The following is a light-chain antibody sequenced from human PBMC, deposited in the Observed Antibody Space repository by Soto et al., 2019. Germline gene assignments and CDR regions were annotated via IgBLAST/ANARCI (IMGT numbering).Light chain of an antibody. J-gene: IGKJ1*01. CDR2: EAS. V-gene: IGKV1-5*03. CDR3: QQYKGYWT. Sequence: DIQMTQSPSTLSASVGDRVTITCRASQSISDSLAWYQQKPGKAPKLLIYEASNLKSGVPSRFSGSGSGTEYTLTISSLQPDDVASYYCQQYKGYWTFGQGTKVEIK. CDR1: QSISDS.